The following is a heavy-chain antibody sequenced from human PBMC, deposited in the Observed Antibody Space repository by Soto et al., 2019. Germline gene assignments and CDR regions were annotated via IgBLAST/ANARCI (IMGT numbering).Heavy chain of an antibody. CDR3: AKEKIFGVVLSYYYMDV. D-gene: IGHD3-3*01. Sequence: GGSLRLSCAASGFTFSSYGMHWVRQAPGKGLEWVAVISYDGSNKYYADSVKGRFTISRDNSKNTLYLQMNSLRAEDTAVYYCAKEKIFGVVLSYYYMDVWGKGTTVTVSS. V-gene: IGHV3-30*18. CDR2: ISYDGSNK. CDR1: GFTFSSYG. J-gene: IGHJ6*03.